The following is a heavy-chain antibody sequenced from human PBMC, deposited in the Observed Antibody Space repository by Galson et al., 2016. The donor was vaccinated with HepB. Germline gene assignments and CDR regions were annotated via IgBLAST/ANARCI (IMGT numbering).Heavy chain of an antibody. Sequence: SLRLSCAASEFTFSSYAMSWVRQAPGKGLEWVSAISGSGSNTYYADSVKGRFTISRDNTEKSLFLQLDNLRAEDTAVYYCATLAVTHPENYWGQGTLVTVSS. CDR2: ISGSGSNT. V-gene: IGHV3-23*01. CDR3: ATLAVTHPENY. J-gene: IGHJ4*02. CDR1: EFTFSSYA. D-gene: IGHD2-21*02.